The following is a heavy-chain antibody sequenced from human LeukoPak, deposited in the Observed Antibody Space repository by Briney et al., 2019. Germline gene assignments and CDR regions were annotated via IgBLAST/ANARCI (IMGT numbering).Heavy chain of an antibody. CDR1: GYTFTGYY. D-gene: IGHD5-18*01. Sequence: ASVKVSCKASGYTFTGYYMHWVRQAPGQGLEWMGWINPNSGGTNYAQKFQGRVTMTRDTSISTAYMELSRLRSEDTAVYYCARGPPIRGYRYGYDTGYYYSYSXDVWXKGTTXTIS. CDR3: ARGPPIRGYRYGYDTGYYYSYSXDV. CDR2: INPNSGGT. J-gene: IGHJ6*03. V-gene: IGHV1-2*02.